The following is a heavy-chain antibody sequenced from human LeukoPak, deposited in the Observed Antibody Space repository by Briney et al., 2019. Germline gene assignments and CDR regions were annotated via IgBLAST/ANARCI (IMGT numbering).Heavy chain of an antibody. D-gene: IGHD5-18*01. CDR1: GGSISSYY. V-gene: IGHV4-59*01. CDR2: IYYSGST. J-gene: IGHJ6*02. Sequence: SETLSLTCTVSGGSISSYYWSWIRQPPGKGLEWIGYIYYSGSTNYNPSLKSRVTISVDTSKNQFSLKLSSVTAADTAVYYCAKCPRTGITWWIQSTAGYYYYGMDVWGQGTTVTVSS. CDR3: AKCPRTGITWWIQSTAGYYYYGMDV.